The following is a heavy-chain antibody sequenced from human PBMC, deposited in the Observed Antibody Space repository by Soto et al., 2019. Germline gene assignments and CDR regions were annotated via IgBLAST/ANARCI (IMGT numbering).Heavy chain of an antibody. CDR1: GGSISSSSYY. Sequence: QLQLQESGPGLVKPSETLSLTCTVSGGSISSSSYYWGWIRQPPGKGLEWIGSIYYSGSTYYNPSLKSRVTISVDTSKNQFSLKLSSVTAADTAVYYCARQGSSGGGDFDYWGQGTLVTVSS. J-gene: IGHJ4*02. D-gene: IGHD6-19*01. CDR2: IYYSGST. CDR3: ARQGSSGGGDFDY. V-gene: IGHV4-39*01.